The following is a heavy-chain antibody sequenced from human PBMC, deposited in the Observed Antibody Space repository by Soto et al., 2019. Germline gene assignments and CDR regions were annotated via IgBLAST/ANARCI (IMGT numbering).Heavy chain of an antibody. V-gene: IGHV5-51*01. CDR2: IYPGDSET. D-gene: IGHD2-8*01. CDR1: GYDFTIYW. CDR3: TTEPFIVLMVYATKIIDY. Sequence: PGESLKISCKSSGYDFTIYWIAWVRQMPGEGLEWMGIIYPGDSETIYSPSFQGQVIISADKSINATYLQWLSLKASDTAVYYCTTEPFIVLMVYATKIIDYWGQGTLVTVSS. J-gene: IGHJ4*02.